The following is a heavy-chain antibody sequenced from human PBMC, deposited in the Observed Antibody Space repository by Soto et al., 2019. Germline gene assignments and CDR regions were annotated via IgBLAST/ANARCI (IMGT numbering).Heavy chain of an antibody. CDR2: IDPSDSYT. J-gene: IGHJ4*02. Sequence: PGESLKISCKGSGYSFTSYWISWVRQMPGKGLEWMGRIDPSDSYTNYSPSFQGHVTISADKSISTAYLQWSSLKASDTAMYYCARHAYGGYDVRYFDYWGQGTLVTVSS. D-gene: IGHD5-12*01. CDR3: ARHAYGGYDVRYFDY. V-gene: IGHV5-10-1*01. CDR1: GYSFTSYW.